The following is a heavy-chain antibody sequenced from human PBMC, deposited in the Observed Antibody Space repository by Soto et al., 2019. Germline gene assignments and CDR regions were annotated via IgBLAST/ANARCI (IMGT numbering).Heavy chain of an antibody. D-gene: IGHD3-9*01. CDR3: PRVLGYTFDPGKTRYYAMDV. CDR1: GGTFSKDA. Sequence: QVQLVQSGAEVKKPGSSVTVSCKTSGGTFSKDAINWVRQAPGQGLEWMGLLIPVFGSPIYAQKFQGRIRITAEESTSTAFMDLSSLRSEDTAVYYCPRVLGYTFDPGKTRYYAMDVWGQGTTVSVSS. CDR2: LIPVFGSP. J-gene: IGHJ6*02. V-gene: IGHV1-69*01.